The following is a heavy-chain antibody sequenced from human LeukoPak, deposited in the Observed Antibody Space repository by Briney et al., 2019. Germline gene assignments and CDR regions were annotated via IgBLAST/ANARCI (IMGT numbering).Heavy chain of an antibody. J-gene: IGHJ4*02. CDR1: GFTFSSYA. V-gene: IGHV3-23*01. CDR3: AKDRAYGSGSYIYFDY. D-gene: IGHD3-10*01. Sequence: GGSLRLSCAASGFTFSSYAMSWVRQAPGKGLEWVSAISGSGGSTYYADSVKGRFTISRDNSKNTLYLQMNSLRAEDTAVYCCAKDRAYGSGSYIYFDYWGQGTLVTVSS. CDR2: ISGSGGST.